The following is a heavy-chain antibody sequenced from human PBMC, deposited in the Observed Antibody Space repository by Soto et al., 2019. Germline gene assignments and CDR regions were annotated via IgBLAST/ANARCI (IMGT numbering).Heavy chain of an antibody. Sequence: QVQLVQSGAEVKKPGASVKVSCKASGYSFTNYDISWVRQAPGQGLEWMGWMNPNSGNTGYAQKFQGRVTMTRNTSISTAYMELTSLTSEDTAVYYCARALALRSYYLVYWGQGTLVTVSS. D-gene: IGHD3-10*01. V-gene: IGHV1-8*01. CDR2: MNPNSGNT. CDR1: GYSFTNYD. J-gene: IGHJ4*02. CDR3: ARALALRSYYLVY.